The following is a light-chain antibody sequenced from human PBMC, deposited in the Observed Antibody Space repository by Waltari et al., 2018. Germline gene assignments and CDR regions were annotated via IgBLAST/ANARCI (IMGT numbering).Light chain of an antibody. Sequence: EIVLTQSPGTLSLSPGDRATVSCRASQTVSTIALSWYQQKPGQAPRVLIYSTYNRATGIPDRFSGSGSGTDFTRTINRLAPEDFAMYYCQQYDGIVVTFGGGTKVEI. CDR2: STY. J-gene: IGKJ4*01. CDR1: QTVSTIA. CDR3: QQYDGIVVT. V-gene: IGKV3-20*01.